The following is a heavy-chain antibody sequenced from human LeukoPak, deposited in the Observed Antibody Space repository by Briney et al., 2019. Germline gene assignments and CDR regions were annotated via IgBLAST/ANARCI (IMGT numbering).Heavy chain of an antibody. D-gene: IGHD1-26*01. CDR1: GFTFSSYS. V-gene: IGHV3-21*01. Sequence: GGSLRLSCAASGFTFSSYSMNWVRQAPGKGLEWVSSISSSSSYIYYADSVKGRFTISRDNAKNSLYLQMNSLRAEDTAVYYCASDNNGGSYPGVWYMDVWGKGTTVTVSS. J-gene: IGHJ6*03. CDR2: ISSSSSYI. CDR3: ASDNNGGSYPGVWYMDV.